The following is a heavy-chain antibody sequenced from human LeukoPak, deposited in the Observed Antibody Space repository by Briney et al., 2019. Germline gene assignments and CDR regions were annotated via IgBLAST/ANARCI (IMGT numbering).Heavy chain of an antibody. V-gene: IGHV4-59*01. CDR1: GGSISSYY. CDR2: IYYSGST. D-gene: IGHD4-11*01. J-gene: IGHJ6*03. Sequence: SETLSPTCTVSGGSISSYYRSWIRQPPGKGLEWIGYIYYSGSTNYNPSLKSRVTISVDTSKNQFSLKLSSVTAADTAVYYCARCVTTDYYYYMDVWGKGTTVTVSS. CDR3: ARCVTTDYYYYMDV.